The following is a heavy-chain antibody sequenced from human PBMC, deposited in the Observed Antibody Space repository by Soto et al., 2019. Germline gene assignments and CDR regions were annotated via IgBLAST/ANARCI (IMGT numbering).Heavy chain of an antibody. J-gene: IGHJ3*02. Sequence: QVQLQESGPGLVKPSQTLSLTCTVSGGSISSGGYYWSWIRQHPGKGLEWIGYIYYSGSTYYNPSLKSRVTISVDPSKNQFSLKLSSVTAADTAVYYCARGRITMIVVVIDAFDIWGQGTMVTVSS. V-gene: IGHV4-31*03. CDR2: IYYSGST. CDR3: ARGRITMIVVVIDAFDI. CDR1: GGSISSGGYY. D-gene: IGHD3-22*01.